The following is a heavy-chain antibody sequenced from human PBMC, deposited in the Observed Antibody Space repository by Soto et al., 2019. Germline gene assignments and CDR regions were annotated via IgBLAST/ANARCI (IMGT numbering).Heavy chain of an antibody. J-gene: IGHJ4*02. CDR1: VGSISSSSYY. D-gene: IGHD3-10*01. CDR2: IYYSGRT. Sequence: QLQLQESGPGLVKPSETLSLTCTVSVGSISSSSYYWGWIRQPPGKGLEWIGSIYYSGRTYYNPSLKSRVPISVDTSKNQFSLKLSSVTAADTAVYYCARRGSGSYSDYWGQGTLVTVSS. CDR3: ARRGSGSYSDY. V-gene: IGHV4-39*01.